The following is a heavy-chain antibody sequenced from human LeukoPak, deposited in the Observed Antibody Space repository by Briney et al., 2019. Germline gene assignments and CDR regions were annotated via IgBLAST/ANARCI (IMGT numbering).Heavy chain of an antibody. CDR1: GFTFDDYG. V-gene: IGHV3-20*04. D-gene: IGHD3-22*01. Sequence: GGSLRLSCAASGFTFDDYGMSWVRQTPGKGLEWVSGINWNGGSTGYADSVKGRFTISRDDAKNSLYLQMNSLRAEDTALYYCARAEIFKYYYDSSGYYNYWGKGTTVTVSS. CDR2: INWNGGST. CDR3: ARAEIFKYYYDSSGYYNY. J-gene: IGHJ6*04.